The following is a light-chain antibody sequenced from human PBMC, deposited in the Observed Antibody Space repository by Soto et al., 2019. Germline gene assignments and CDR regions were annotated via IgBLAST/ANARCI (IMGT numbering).Light chain of an antibody. CDR2: DAS. Sequence: EKVMTQSPATLPVSPGERATLSCRASQSVSSTLAWYQQKPGQAPRLLIYDASTRANGIPARFSGSGSGTEFTLTISNLQSEDFAVYYCLQYNDWPRTFGQGTKVDMK. CDR3: LQYNDWPRT. V-gene: IGKV3-15*01. CDR1: QSVSST. J-gene: IGKJ1*01.